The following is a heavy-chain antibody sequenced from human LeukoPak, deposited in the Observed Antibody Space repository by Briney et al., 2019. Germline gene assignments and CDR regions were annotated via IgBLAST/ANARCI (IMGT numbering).Heavy chain of an antibody. CDR3: ARRPASRLTFDY. D-gene: IGHD2-2*01. Sequence: SETLSLTCAVYGGSFSGYYWYWIRQPPGKGLGWIAYVHSSGNSNHNLSLKSRVTISVDTSKNHLSLRLTAVTAADTAVYYCARRPASRLTFDYWGHGTLVTVSS. CDR2: VHSSGNS. J-gene: IGHJ4*01. V-gene: IGHV4-34*11. CDR1: GGSFSGYY.